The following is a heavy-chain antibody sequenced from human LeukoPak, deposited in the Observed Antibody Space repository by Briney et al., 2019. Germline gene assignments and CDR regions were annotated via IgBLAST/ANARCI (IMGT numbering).Heavy chain of an antibody. Sequence: ASVKVSCKASGGTFSSYAISWVRQAPGQGLELMGRIIPIFGTANYAQKFQGRVTITADKSTSTAYMELSSLRSEDTAVYYCGRGDYYDSSGCDYWGQGTLVTVSS. D-gene: IGHD3-22*01. CDR3: GRGDYYDSSGCDY. CDR1: GGTFSSYA. CDR2: IIPIFGTA. V-gene: IGHV1-69*06. J-gene: IGHJ4*02.